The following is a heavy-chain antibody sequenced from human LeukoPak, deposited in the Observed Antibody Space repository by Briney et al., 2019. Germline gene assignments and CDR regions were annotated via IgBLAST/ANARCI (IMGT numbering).Heavy chain of an antibody. D-gene: IGHD2-2*01. CDR3: AHGAMYQLDY. V-gene: IGHV3-30*03. CDR1: GFTFSSYG. CDR2: ISYDGSNK. Sequence: PGGSLRLSCAASGFTFSSYGMHWVRQAPGKGLEWVAVISYDGSNKYYADSVKGRFTISRDNPKNTLYLQMNSLRAEDTAVYYCAHGAMYQLDYWGQGTLVTVSS. J-gene: IGHJ4*02.